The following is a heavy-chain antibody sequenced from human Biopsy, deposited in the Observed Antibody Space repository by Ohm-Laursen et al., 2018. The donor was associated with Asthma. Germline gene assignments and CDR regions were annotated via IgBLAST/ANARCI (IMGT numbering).Heavy chain of an antibody. Sequence: TLSLTCTVSGGSIRSHDWTWIRQPPGKGLEWIGYVFYGGATNYNPPLKSRVTISVDTSKNQFFLRLSSVTAADTAVYYCARDGSSVAGTPYGMDVWGQGTTVTVSS. CDR2: VFYGGAT. V-gene: IGHV4-59*11. CDR3: ARDGSSVAGTPYGMDV. CDR1: GGSIRSHD. D-gene: IGHD6-19*01. J-gene: IGHJ6*02.